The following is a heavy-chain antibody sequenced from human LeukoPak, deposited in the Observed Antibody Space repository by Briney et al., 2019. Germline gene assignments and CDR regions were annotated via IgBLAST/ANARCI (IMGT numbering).Heavy chain of an antibody. CDR3: AREPGGFGMDV. Sequence: ASVKVSCKASGYTLTGHYIHWVRQAPGQGLEWMGRITPNSGDTNYPQKFQGRVTMTRDTSISTAYMELSRLKSDDTAVYYCAREPGGFGMDVWGEGTTVTVSS. CDR2: ITPNSGDT. J-gene: IGHJ6*03. D-gene: IGHD3-3*01. CDR1: GYTLTGHY. V-gene: IGHV1-2*06.